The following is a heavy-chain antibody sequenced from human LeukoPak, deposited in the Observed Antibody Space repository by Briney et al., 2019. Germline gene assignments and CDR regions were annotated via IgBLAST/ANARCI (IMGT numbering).Heavy chain of an antibody. CDR1: GVTFSSYA. J-gene: IGHJ4*02. Sequence: GGCLRLSCAASGVTFSSYAVSWVRQAPWKGLEWVLGISGSGDNTYYADSVKGRFTISRDNSKNTLYVQVNSLGTEDTAAYYCAKGSYYDSSGSFYFDYWGQGTLVTVSS. CDR2: ISGSGDNT. V-gene: IGHV3-23*01. CDR3: AKGSYYDSSGSFYFDY. D-gene: IGHD3-22*01.